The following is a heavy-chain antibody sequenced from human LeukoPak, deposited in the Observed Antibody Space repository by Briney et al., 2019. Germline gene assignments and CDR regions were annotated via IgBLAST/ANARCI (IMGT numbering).Heavy chain of an antibody. D-gene: IGHD2-2*01. CDR3: ARGMGVLVPAATWFDP. Sequence: GGSVKVSCKASGYTFIAYYMHWVRQAPGQGLEWMGWINPNSGGTNYAQKFQGRVTMTRDTSISTAYMDLSRLRSDDTAVYYCARGMGVLVPAATWFDPWGQGTLVTVSS. CDR2: INPNSGGT. V-gene: IGHV1-2*02. J-gene: IGHJ5*02. CDR1: GYTFIAYY.